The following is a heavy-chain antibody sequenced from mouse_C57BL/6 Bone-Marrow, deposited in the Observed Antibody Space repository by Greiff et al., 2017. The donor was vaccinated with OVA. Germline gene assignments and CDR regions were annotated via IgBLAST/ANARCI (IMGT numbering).Heavy chain of an antibody. Sequence: QVHVKQPGAELVKPGASVKLSCKASGYTFTSYWMHWVKQRPGRGLEWIGRIDPNSGGTKYNEKFKSKATLTVDKPSSTAYMQLSSLTSEDSAVYYCARSERGVYYAMDYWGQGTSVTVSS. CDR2: IDPNSGGT. V-gene: IGHV1-72*01. CDR1: GYTFTSYW. J-gene: IGHJ4*01. CDR3: ARSERGVYYAMDY.